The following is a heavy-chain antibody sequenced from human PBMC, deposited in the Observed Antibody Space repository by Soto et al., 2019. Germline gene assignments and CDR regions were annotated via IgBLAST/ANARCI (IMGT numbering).Heavy chain of an antibody. J-gene: IGHJ5*02. CDR1: GGSFSGYY. CDR3: ARPSLRYSGPWSTEPRWFDP. V-gene: IGHV4-34*01. Sequence: SETLSLTCAVYGGSFSGYYWSWIRQPPGKGLEWIGEINHSGSTNYNPSLKSRVTISVDTSKNQFSLKLSSVTAADTAVYYCARPSLRYSGPWSTEPRWFDPWGQGTLVTVSS. D-gene: IGHD3-9*01. CDR2: INHSGST.